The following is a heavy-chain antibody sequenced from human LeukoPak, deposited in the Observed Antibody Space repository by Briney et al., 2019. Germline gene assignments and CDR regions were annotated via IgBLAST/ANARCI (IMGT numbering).Heavy chain of an antibody. V-gene: IGHV3-7*01. CDR1: GFTFSSFW. D-gene: IGHD6-19*01. CDR3: ARDSSGPDY. Sequence: PGGSLRLSCAASGFTFSSFWMSWVRQAPGKGLEWVANIKQDGSEKNYVDSVKGRFTISRDNAKNSLFLQMNSLRAEDTAVYFSARDSSGPDYWGQGTLVTVSS. CDR2: IKQDGSEK. J-gene: IGHJ4*02.